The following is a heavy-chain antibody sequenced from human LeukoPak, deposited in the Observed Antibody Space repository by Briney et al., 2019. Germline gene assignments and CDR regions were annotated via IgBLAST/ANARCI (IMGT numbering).Heavy chain of an antibody. J-gene: IGHJ4*02. CDR3: AKAQSVVTAITEYYFDY. D-gene: IGHD2-21*02. CDR2: ISSSGSTI. V-gene: IGHV3-11*04. CDR1: GFTFSDYY. Sequence: GGSLRLSCAASGFTFSDYYMSWIRQAPGKGLEWVSYISSSGSTIYYADSVKGRFTISRDNAKNSLYLQMNSLRAEDTAVYYCAKAQSVVTAITEYYFDYWGQGTLVTVSS.